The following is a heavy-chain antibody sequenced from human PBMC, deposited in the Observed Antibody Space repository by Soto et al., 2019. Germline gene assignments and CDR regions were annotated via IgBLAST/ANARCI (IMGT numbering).Heavy chain of an antibody. CDR3: ARDQGMGGYIYFDY. CDR1: GGSISSGGYY. D-gene: IGHD3-22*01. J-gene: IGHJ4*02. Sequence: SETLSLTCTVSGGSISSGGYYWSWIRQHPGKGLEWIGYIYYSGSTYYNPSLKSRVTISVDTSKNQLSMKLSSVTAADTAVYYCARDQGMGGYIYFDYWGQGTLVTVSS. V-gene: IGHV4-31*03. CDR2: IYYSGST.